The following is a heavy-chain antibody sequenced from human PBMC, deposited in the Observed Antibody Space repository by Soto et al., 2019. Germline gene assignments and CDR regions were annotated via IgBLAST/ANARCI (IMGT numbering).Heavy chain of an antibody. CDR2: IYYSGST. CDR1: GGSISSYY. J-gene: IGHJ5*02. Sequence: SETLSLTCTVSGGSISSYYWSWIRQPPGKGLEWIGYIYYSGSTNYNPSLKSRVTISVDKSKNQFSLKLSSVTAADTAVYYCARHPMGIAAAGTGWFDPWGQGTLVTVSS. V-gene: IGHV4-59*08. CDR3: ARHPMGIAAAGTGWFDP. D-gene: IGHD6-13*01.